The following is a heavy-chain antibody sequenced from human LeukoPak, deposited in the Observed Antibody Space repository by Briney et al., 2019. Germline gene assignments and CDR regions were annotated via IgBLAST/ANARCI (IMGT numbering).Heavy chain of an antibody. J-gene: IGHJ3*02. Sequence: GSLRLSCAASGFTFSNAWMSWVRQAPGKGLEWIGEINHSGSTNYNPSLKSRVTISVDTSKNQFSLKLSSVTAADTAVYYCARVTYYDILTGHLKAFDIWGQGTMVTVSS. CDR1: GFTFSNAW. V-gene: IGHV4-34*01. CDR2: INHSGST. CDR3: ARVTYYDILTGHLKAFDI. D-gene: IGHD3-9*01.